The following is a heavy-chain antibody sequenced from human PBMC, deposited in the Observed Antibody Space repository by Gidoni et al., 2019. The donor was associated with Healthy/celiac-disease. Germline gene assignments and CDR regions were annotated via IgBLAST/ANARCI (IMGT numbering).Heavy chain of an antibody. CDR3: TRPWGGGSLSLGGRNAFDI. CDR2: IRSKANSYAT. D-gene: IGHD1-26*01. J-gene: IGHJ3*02. CDR1: GFTFSGSA. V-gene: IGHV3-73*02. Sequence: EVQLVESGGGLVQPGGYLKLSCAASGFTFSGSAMHWVRQASGKGLEWVGRIRSKANSYATAYAASVKGRFTISRDDSKNTAYLQMNSLKTEDTAVYYCTRPWGGGSLSLGGRNAFDIWGQGTMVTVSS.